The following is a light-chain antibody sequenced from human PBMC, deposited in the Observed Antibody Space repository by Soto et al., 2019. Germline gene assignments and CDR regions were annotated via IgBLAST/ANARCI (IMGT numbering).Light chain of an antibody. Sequence: DIQMTQSPSTLSASVGDRVIITCRAGQSISSWLAWYQQKPGKAPKLLIYKASSLESGVPSRFSGSGSGTEFTLTISSLQPDDFATYYCQQYNDYPWTFGQGTKVEIK. CDR3: QQYNDYPWT. V-gene: IGKV1-5*03. CDR1: QSISSW. J-gene: IGKJ1*01. CDR2: KAS.